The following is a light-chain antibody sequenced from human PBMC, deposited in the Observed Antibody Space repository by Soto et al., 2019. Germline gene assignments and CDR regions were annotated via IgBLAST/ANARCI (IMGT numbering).Light chain of an antibody. V-gene: IGKV3-15*01. Sequence: EVVMTQSPATGSVSPGETATLSCRASQSVNNNLAWYQKKPGQGPRLLIYGASTRATGIPARFSGSGSGTEFTLTINSLQSEDYAVYFCHHYHNAAGTFGGGTKVDIK. CDR2: GAS. J-gene: IGKJ4*01. CDR3: HHYHNAAGT. CDR1: QSVNNN.